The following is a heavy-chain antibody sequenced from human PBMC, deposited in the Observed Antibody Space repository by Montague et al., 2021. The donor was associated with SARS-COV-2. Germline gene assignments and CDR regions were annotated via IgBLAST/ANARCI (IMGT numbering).Heavy chain of an antibody. Sequence: SETLSLTCAVYGGSSRDYYWSWIRQPPGKGLEWIGEIFHDGFTKYNPSLTSRVTISLDASKSQFSLRLTSVTAADTAVYFCAPSFGTNHIYFDYWDQGALVTVSS. CDR2: IFHDGFT. CDR1: GGSSRDYY. V-gene: IGHV4-34*12. D-gene: IGHD2-2*01. CDR3: APSFGTNHIYFDY. J-gene: IGHJ4*02.